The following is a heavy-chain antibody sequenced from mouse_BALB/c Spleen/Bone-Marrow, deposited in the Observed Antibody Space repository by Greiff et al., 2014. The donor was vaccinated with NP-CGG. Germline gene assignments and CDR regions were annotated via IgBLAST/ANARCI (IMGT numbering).Heavy chain of an antibody. V-gene: IGHV2-9*02. Sequence: QVQLKELGPGLVAPSQSLSISCTVSGFSLTSYGVHWVRQPPGKGLEWLGVIWADGSTNYNSALMSRLSISKDNSKSQVFLKMNSLQTDDTAMYYCARITTATGAMDYWGQGTSVTVSS. J-gene: IGHJ4*01. CDR2: IWADGST. CDR3: ARITTATGAMDY. D-gene: IGHD1-2*01. CDR1: GFSLTSYG.